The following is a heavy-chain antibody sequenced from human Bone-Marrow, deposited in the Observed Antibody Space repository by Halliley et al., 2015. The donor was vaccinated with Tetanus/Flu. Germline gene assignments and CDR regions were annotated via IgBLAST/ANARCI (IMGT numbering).Heavy chain of an antibody. CDR2: VFGPDFA. CDR3: ARAQNVTLFGGLCSYYFDY. CDR1: GFTVTGSY. V-gene: IGHV3-53*01. J-gene: IGHJ4*02. D-gene: IGHD3-16*01. Sequence: SLRLSCSVSGFTVTGSYLSWVRQAPGKGLEWVSIVFGPDFAYYGDSVRGRFTISRDNSKNTVSLQMNNLRYEDTAIYYCARAQNVTLFGGLCSYYFDYWGQGALGTVPS.